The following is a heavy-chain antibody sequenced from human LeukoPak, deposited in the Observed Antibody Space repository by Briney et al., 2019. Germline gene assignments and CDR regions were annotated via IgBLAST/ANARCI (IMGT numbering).Heavy chain of an antibody. V-gene: IGHV1-2*02. D-gene: IGHD2-2*02. Sequence: ASGKVSCKASGYTFTGYYMHWVRQAPGQGLEWMGWINPNSGGTNYAQKFQGRVTMTRDTSISTAYMELSRLRSDDTAVYYCARGGSRYCSSTSCYSAFDYWAREPWSPSPQ. CDR2: INPNSGGT. J-gene: IGHJ4*02. CDR3: ARGGSRYCSSTSCYSAFDY. CDR1: GYTFTGYY.